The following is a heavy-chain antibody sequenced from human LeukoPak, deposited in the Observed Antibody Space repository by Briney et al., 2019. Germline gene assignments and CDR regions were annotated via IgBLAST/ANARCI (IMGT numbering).Heavy chain of an antibody. Sequence: GESLKISCKGSGYSFQDYWIGWVRQMPGKSPEFMGRIFPHDSDTKYSPSFQGQVTISADKSISTAYLQWSSLKASDTAMYYCVRRGIANDAFDIWGQGTMVTVSS. J-gene: IGHJ3*02. CDR3: VRRGIANDAFDI. CDR1: GYSFQDYW. D-gene: IGHD2-21*01. V-gene: IGHV5-51*01. CDR2: IFPHDSDT.